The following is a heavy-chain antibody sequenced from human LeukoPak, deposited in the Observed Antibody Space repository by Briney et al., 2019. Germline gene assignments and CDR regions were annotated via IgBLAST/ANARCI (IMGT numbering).Heavy chain of an antibody. J-gene: IGHJ5*02. V-gene: IGHV4-4*02. Sequence: PSGTLSLTCAVSGGSISSSNWWSWVRQPPGKGLEWIGEIYHSGSTNYNPSLKSRVTISVDTSKNQFSLKLISVTVADTAIYYCARGQGATVPQVGKNWFDPWGQGTRVTVSS. CDR2: IYHSGST. CDR3: ARGQGATVPQVGKNWFDP. CDR1: GGSISSSNW. D-gene: IGHD1-26*01.